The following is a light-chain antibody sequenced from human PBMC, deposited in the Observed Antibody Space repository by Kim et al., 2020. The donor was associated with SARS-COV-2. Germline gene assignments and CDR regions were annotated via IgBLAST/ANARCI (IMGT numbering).Light chain of an antibody. J-gene: IGLJ2*01. CDR1: KLGDKY. Sequence: VSVSPGQTASITCSGDKLGDKYACWYQQKPGQSPVLVIYQDSKRLSGIPERFSGSNSGNTATLTISGTQAMDEADYYCQAWDSSVVFGGGTQLTVL. CDR2: QDS. V-gene: IGLV3-1*01. CDR3: QAWDSSVV.